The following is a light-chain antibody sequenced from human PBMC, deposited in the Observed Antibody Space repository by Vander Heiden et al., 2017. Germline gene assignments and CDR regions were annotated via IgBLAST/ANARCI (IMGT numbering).Light chain of an antibody. CDR3: NSRDSSGNQSV. V-gene: IGLV3-19*01. CDR2: GKN. Sequence: SSELTQDPAVSVALGQTVRITCQGASLRSYYASWYQQKPGQAPVLVIYGKNNRPSGIPDRFSGSSSGNTASLTITGAQAEDEADYYCNSRDSSGNQSVFGTGTKVTVL. CDR1: SLRSYY. J-gene: IGLJ1*01.